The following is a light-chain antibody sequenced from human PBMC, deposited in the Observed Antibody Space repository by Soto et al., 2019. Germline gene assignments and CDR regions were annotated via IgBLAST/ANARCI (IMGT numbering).Light chain of an antibody. CDR2: DVS. CDR3: SSYTSAPTYV. V-gene: IGLV2-14*01. Sequence: QSVLTQPASVSGSPGQSITISCTGTSSDVGAYNYDSWYQQYPGEAPKVIIYDVSRRPAGVSNRFSGSKSGNTASLTISGLQTQDEADYYCSSYTSAPTYVFGTGTKVTVL. J-gene: IGLJ1*01. CDR1: SSDVGAYNY.